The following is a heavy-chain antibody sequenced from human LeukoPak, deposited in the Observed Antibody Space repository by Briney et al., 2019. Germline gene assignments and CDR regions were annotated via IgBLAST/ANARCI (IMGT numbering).Heavy chain of an antibody. CDR2: MNPNSGNT. D-gene: IGHD2/OR15-2a*01. CDR3: ARVGSTSDAFDI. J-gene: IGHJ3*02. V-gene: IGHV1-8*01. CDR1: GYTFTSYD. Sequence: ASVKVSCKASGYTFTSYDINWVRQATGQGLEWMGWMNPNSGNTGYAQKFQGRVTMTRNTSISTAYMELSSLRSEDTAVYYCARVGSTSDAFDIWGQGTMATVSS.